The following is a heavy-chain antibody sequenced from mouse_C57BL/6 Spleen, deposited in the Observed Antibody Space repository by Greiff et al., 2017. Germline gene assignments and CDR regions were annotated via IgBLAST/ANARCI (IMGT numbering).Heavy chain of an antibody. CDR1: VFPFSDYG. J-gene: IGHJ4*01. V-gene: IGHV5-17*01. CDR2: ISIGSNTI. D-gene: IGHD1-3*01. CDR3: ARPDQLNYAMDY. Sequence: EVPLKESGGGLVKPGGSLKLSCAASVFPFSDYGMHWVRQALEKGVEWFAYISIGSNTIYYADTVKGRVTIYRDNAKNTLFLQMTSLRSEDTAMFYCARPDQLNYAMDYWGQGTSVTVSS.